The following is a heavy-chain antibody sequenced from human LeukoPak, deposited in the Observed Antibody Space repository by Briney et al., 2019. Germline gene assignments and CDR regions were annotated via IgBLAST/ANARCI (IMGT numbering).Heavy chain of an antibody. J-gene: IGHJ2*01. CDR1: GGSISSSSYY. CDR3: ARGPDYGDHPGAYWYFDL. CDR2: IYHSGST. V-gene: IGHV4-39*07. Sequence: SETLSLTCTVSGGSISSSSYYWGRIRQPPGKGLEWIGYIYHSGSTYYNPSLKSRVTISVDRSKDQFSLKLSSVTAADTAVYYCARGPDYGDHPGAYWYFDLWGRGTLVTVSS. D-gene: IGHD4-17*01.